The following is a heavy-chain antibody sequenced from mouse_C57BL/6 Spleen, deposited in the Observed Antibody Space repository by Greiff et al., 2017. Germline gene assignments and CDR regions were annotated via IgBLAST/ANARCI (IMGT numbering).Heavy chain of an antibody. Sequence: EVQVVESGGGLVQPKGSLKLSCAASGFTFNTYAMHWVRPAPGKGLEWVASIRSKSSNYATYYAESVKDRFTISRDYSQSMLYLQMNNLKTEDTAMYYCVRWISAAYYAMDYWGQGTSVTVSS. D-gene: IGHD6-1*01. CDR1: GFTFNTYA. CDR2: IRSKSSNYAT. V-gene: IGHV10-3*01. CDR3: VRWISAAYYAMDY. J-gene: IGHJ4*01.